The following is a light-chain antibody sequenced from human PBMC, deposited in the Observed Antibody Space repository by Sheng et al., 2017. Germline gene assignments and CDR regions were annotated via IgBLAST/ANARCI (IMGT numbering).Light chain of an antibody. Sequence: QAVLTQPASLSASPGASASLTCTLRSGINVGTLQDILGTQQKPGSPPQYLLRYKSDSDKQQGSGVPSRFSGSKDASANAGILXISGLQSEDEADYYCMIWHSSAWVFGGRDQADRP. V-gene: IGLV5-45*01. CDR1: SGINVGTLQ. CDR2: YKSDSDK. J-gene: IGLJ3*02. CDR3: MIWHSSAWV.